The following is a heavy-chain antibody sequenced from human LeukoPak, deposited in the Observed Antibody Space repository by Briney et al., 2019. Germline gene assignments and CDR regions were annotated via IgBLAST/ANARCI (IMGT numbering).Heavy chain of an antibody. CDR2: INPSDGST. CDR3: VRGWWGTDYGWTNWFDP. Sequence: ASVKVSCKASGYTFTSYYMNWVRQAPGQGLEWMGKINPSDGSTDFAQNFQGRVTMTGDTSTSTVYMELSSLRSEDTAVYYCVRGWWGTDYGWTNWFDPWGQGTLVTVSS. V-gene: IGHV1-46*01. D-gene: IGHD4-17*01. CDR1: GYTFTSYY. J-gene: IGHJ5*02.